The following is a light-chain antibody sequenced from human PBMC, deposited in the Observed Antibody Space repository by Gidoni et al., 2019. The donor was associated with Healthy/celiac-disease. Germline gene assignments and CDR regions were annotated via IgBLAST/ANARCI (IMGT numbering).Light chain of an antibody. CDR3: MQALQTPPWT. CDR2: FGS. CDR1: QSLLHSTGYNY. V-gene: IGKV2-28*01. Sequence: DIVMTQSPLSLPVTPGEPASISCRSSQSLLHSTGYNYLNWYLQKPGQSPQLLIYFGSNRASGVPDRFSGSGSGTDFTLKISRVEAEDVGIYYCMQALQTPPWTFGQGTKVEIK. J-gene: IGKJ1*01.